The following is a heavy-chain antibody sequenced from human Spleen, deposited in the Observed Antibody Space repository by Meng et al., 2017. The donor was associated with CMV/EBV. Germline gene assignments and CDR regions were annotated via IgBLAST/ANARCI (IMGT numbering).Heavy chain of an antibody. D-gene: IGHD3-3*01. CDR2: LIANDGST. CDR1: GYLFKTKY. J-gene: IGHJ4*02. Sequence: QVQLVQSGTEVKKPGASVTVACKASGYLFKTKYIHWVRQAPGQGLEWMGRLIANDGSTIYAPNFQGRVILTRDTSTRTGYMELLGLRSGDTAVYYCATDGGHYDLDFWGQGTLVTVSS. CDR3: ATDGGHYDLDF. V-gene: IGHV1-46*02.